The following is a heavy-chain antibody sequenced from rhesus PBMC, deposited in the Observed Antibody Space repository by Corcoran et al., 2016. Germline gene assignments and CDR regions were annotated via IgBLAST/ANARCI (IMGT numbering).Heavy chain of an antibody. CDR1: GFSLRTSGLR. V-gene: IGHV2S2*01. D-gene: IGHD6-13*01. CDR2: IGWDDDK. J-gene: IGHJ4*01. Sequence: QVTLKESGPALVKPTQTLTLTCTFSGFSLRTSGLRVSWIRQPPGKALELLARIGWDDDKYYSTSLRRRLTISKDTSKNQVVLTMTNMDPVDTTTYYCARSDSSWSDYFDYWGQGVLVTVSS. CDR3: ARSDSSWSDYFDY.